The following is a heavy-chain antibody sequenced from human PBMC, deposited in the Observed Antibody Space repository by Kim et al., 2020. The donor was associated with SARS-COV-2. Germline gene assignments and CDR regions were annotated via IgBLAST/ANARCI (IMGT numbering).Heavy chain of an antibody. J-gene: IGHJ5*02. CDR3: ARDGESNWFDP. D-gene: IGHD3-10*01. CDR2: T. Sequence: TNYTPSLESRVTISVDTSKNQFSLKLRSVTAADTAVYYCARDGESNWFDPWGQGTLVTVSS. V-gene: IGHV4-59*01.